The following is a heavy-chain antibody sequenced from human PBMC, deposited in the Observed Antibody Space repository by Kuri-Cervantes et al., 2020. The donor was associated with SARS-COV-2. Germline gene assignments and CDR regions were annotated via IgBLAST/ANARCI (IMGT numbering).Heavy chain of an antibody. CDR3: AREGVDIVGAPHDAFDI. CDR1: GFTFSSCS. D-gene: IGHD1-26*01. J-gene: IGHJ3*02. V-gene: IGHV3-21*04. CDR2: ISSSSSYI. Sequence: GGSLRLSCAASGFTFSSCSMNWVRQAPGEGLEWVSSISSSSSYIYYADSVKGRFTISRDNAKNSLYLQMNSLRAEDTAVYYCAREGVDIVGAPHDAFDIWGQGTMVTVSS.